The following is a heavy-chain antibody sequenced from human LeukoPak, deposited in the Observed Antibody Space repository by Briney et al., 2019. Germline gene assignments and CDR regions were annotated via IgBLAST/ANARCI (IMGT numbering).Heavy chain of an antibody. J-gene: IGHJ4*02. D-gene: IGHD6-19*01. Sequence: GGSLRLSCAASGFTFSDYSMNWVRQAPGKGLEWLSYISSSSRTIYYADSVRGRFTVSRDNAKDSLYLQLNSLRAEDTAVYYCARVGSGWPGDYWGQGTLVTVSS. CDR2: ISSSSRTI. CDR1: GFTFSDYS. CDR3: ARVGSGWPGDY. V-gene: IGHV3-48*01.